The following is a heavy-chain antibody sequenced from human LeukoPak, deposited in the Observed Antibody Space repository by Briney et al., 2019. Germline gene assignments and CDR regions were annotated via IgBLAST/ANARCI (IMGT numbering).Heavy chain of an antibody. CDR1: GGTFSSYA. CDR3: ARDFGYSSSWYVYFDY. CDR2: IIPIFGTA. D-gene: IGHD6-13*01. V-gene: IGHV1-69*05. J-gene: IGHJ4*02. Sequence: ASVKVSCKASGGTFSSYAISWVRQAPGQGLEWMGGIIPIFGTANYAQKLQGRVTMTTDTSTSTAYMELRSLRSDDTAVYYCARDFGYSSSWYVYFDYWGQGTLVTVSS.